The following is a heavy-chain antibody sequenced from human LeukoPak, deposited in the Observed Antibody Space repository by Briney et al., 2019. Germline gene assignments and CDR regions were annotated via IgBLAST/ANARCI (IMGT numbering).Heavy chain of an antibody. CDR1: GFTFSSYA. D-gene: IGHD2-21*02. J-gene: IGHJ4*02. Sequence: GGSLRLSCAASGFTFSSYAMTWVRQAPGKGLEWVSAISGSGGSTYYADSVKGRFTISRDNSKNTLYLQMNSLRAEDTAVYYCARRAYCGGDCYNDYWGQGTLVTVSS. V-gene: IGHV3-23*01. CDR3: ARRAYCGGDCYNDY. CDR2: ISGSGGST.